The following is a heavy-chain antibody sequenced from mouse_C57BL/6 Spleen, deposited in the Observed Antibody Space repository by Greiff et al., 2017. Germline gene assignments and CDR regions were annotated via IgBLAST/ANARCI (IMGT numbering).Heavy chain of an antibody. CDR2: IDPSDSYT. CDR1: GYTFTSYW. V-gene: IGHV1-50*01. D-gene: IGHD1-1*01. CDR3: ARTDYYGSSYVDY. Sequence: QVQLKQPGAELVKPGASVKLSCKASGYTFTSYWMQWVKQRPGQGLEWIGEIDPSDSYTNYNQKFKGKATLTVDTSSSTAYMQLSSLTSEDSAVYYCARTDYYGSSYVDYWGQGTTLTVAS. J-gene: IGHJ2*01.